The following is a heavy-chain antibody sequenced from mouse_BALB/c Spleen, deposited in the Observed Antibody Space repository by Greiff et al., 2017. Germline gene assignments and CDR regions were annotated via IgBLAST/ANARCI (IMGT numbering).Heavy chain of an antibody. J-gene: IGHJ4*01. V-gene: IGHV1S81*02. CDR2: INPSNGGT. D-gene: IGHD2-2*01. CDR1: GYTFTSYY. CDR3: TRWGYYYAMDY. Sequence: QVQLQQSGAELVKPGASVKLSCKASGYTFTSYYMYWVKQRPGQGLEWIGEINPSNGGTNFNEKFKSKATLTVDKSSSTAYMQLSSLTSEDSAVYYCTRWGYYYAMDYWGQGTSVTVSS.